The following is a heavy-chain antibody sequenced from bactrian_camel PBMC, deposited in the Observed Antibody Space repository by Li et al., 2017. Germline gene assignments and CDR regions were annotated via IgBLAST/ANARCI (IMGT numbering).Heavy chain of an antibody. CDR2: IYTGSGST. J-gene: IGHJ4*01. CDR3: GQRLDGATSLADTAY. Sequence: HVQLVESGGGSVEAGGSLSLSCAVSSYTGSRQCMGWFRQAPGKQREGVAAIYTGSGSTYYVDSVKGRFTISRDNAKNTVYLQLNSLQTEDMGWYYCGQRLDGATSLADTAYWGQGTQVTVS. D-gene: IGHD6*01. V-gene: IGHV3S54*01. CDR1: SYTGSRQC.